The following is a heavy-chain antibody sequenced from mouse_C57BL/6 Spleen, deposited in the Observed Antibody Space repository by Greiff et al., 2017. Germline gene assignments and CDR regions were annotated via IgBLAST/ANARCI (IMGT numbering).Heavy chain of an antibody. J-gene: IGHJ4*01. CDR1: GYTFTSYW. CDR3: ARYRLDYYSNYGDAMDY. D-gene: IGHD2-5*01. CDR2: IDPNSGGT. Sequence: VQLQQPGAELVKPGASVKLSCKASGYTFTSYWMHWVKQRPGRGLEWIGRIDPNSGGTKYNEKFKSKATLTVDKPSSTAYMQLSSLTSEDSAGCYCARYRLDYYSNYGDAMDYWGQGTSGTVSS. V-gene: IGHV1-72*01.